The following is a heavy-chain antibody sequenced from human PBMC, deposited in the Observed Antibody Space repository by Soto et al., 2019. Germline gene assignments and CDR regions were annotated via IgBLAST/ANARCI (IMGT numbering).Heavy chain of an antibody. J-gene: IGHJ5*02. D-gene: IGHD2-2*01. CDR2: ISAGTGDA. V-gene: IGHV1-18*01. CDR3: ARSTTRSTSMFWFDP. Sequence: ASVKVSCKASGYTFTSYGISWVRQAPGQGLEWMGWISAGTGDARDSQNFHGRVTITRDTSASTVFMELSSLRSEDTAVYYCARSTTRSTSMFWFDPWGQGTQVTVS. CDR1: GYTFTSYG.